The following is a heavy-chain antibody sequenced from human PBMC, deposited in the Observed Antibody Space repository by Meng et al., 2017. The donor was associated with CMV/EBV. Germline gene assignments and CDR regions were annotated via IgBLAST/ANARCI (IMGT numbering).Heavy chain of an antibody. CDR2: INHSGST. D-gene: IGHD6-19*01. CDR1: GGSFSGYY. CDR3: ARGYSSSSVRYSSGWYGGYYYYGMDV. V-gene: IGHV4-34*01. Sequence: GSLRLSCAVYGGSFSGYYWSWIRQPPGKGLEWIGEINHSGSTNYNPSLKSRVTISVDTSKNQFSLKLSSVTAADTAVYYCARGYSSSSVRYSSGWYGGYYYYGMDVWGQGTTVTVSS. J-gene: IGHJ6*02.